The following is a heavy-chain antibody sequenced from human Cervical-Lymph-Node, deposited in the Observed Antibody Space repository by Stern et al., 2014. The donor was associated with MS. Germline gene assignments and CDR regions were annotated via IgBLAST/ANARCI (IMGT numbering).Heavy chain of an antibody. J-gene: IGHJ4*02. CDR2: IYYSGST. V-gene: IGHV4-59*08. CDR3: ARRGTTGIDY. D-gene: IGHD4-17*01. CDR1: GGSISNYY. Sequence: VQLVESGPGLAKPSETLSLTCTVSGGSISNYYWSWIRQPPGKGLEWIGYIYYSGSTNYNPSLKSRVAMSVDTSKAQFSLNLTSVTAADTGVYYCARRGTTGIDYWGQGTLVTVSS.